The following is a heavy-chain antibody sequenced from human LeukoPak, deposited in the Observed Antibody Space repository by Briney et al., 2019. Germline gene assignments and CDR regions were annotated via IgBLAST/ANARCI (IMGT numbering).Heavy chain of an antibody. CDR1: GFTFDDYG. J-gene: IGHJ4*02. Sequence: GGSLRLSCAASGFTFDDYGMSWVRQAPGKGLEWVSGINWNGGSTGYAGSVKGRFIISRDNAKNSLYLQMNSLRAEDTALYYCARNLMGYYDSSGYYYFGQGTLVTVSS. CDR2: INWNGGST. D-gene: IGHD3-22*01. V-gene: IGHV3-20*04. CDR3: ARNLMGYYDSSGYYY.